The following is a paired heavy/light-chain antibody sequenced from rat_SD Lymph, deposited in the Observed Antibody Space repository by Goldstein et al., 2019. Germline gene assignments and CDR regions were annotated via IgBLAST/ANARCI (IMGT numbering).Heavy chain of an antibody. J-gene: IGHJ4*01. CDR2: MWSDGDT. Sequence: QVQLKESGPGLVQPSQTLSLTCTVSGFSLTSYHVHWVRQPPGKGLEWMGVMWSDGDTSYNSALKSRLSISRDTSKSQVFLKMSSLQTEDTATYYCARDDYPGIRAPLLYVMDAWGQGASVTVSS. D-gene: IGHD1-4*01. V-gene: IGHV2-32*01. CDR3: ARDDYPGIRAPLLYVMDA. CDR1: GFSLTSYH.
Light chain of an antibody. CDR3: LQYKQYPLT. V-gene: IGKV14S1*01. CDR2: YAT. Sequence: DIQMTQSPSSMSASLGDRVTITCQASQDIGNNLIWFQQKPGKSPRRMIYYATNLANGVPSRFSGSRSGSDYSLTIISLESEDMADYHCLQYKQYPLTFGSGTKLEIK. CDR1: QDIGNN. J-gene: IGKJ5*01.